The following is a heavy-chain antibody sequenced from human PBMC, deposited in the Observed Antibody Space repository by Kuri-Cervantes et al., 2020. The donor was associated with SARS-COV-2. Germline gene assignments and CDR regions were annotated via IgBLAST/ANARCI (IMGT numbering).Heavy chain of an antibody. CDR2: LDWDEDK. Sequence: SGPTLVKPTQTLTLTCTVSRFTLTTKGMRVSWIRQPPGKALEWLARLDWDEDKFYSSSLKTRLTISKDTSKNQVVLTMTNVDPVDTATYFCARDGISVVGTDYFDYWGQGILVTVSS. D-gene: IGHD6-19*01. V-gene: IGHV2-70*04. CDR3: ARDGISVVGTDYFDY. CDR1: RFTLTTKGMR. J-gene: IGHJ4*02.